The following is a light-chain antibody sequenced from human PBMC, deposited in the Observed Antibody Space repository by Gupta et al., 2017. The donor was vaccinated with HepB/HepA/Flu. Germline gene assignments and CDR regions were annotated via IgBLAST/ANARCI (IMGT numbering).Light chain of an antibody. V-gene: IGLV3-1*01. J-gene: IGLJ2*01. CDR3: QAWDSSTAV. Sequence: SSELTQPPSVSVSPGQTASITCSGEKLGDKYACWYQQKPGQSPVLVIYQDSKGPSGIPERFSGSNSGNTATLTVSGTQAMDEADYYCQAWDSSTAVFGGGTKLTVL. CDR1: KLGDKY. CDR2: QDS.